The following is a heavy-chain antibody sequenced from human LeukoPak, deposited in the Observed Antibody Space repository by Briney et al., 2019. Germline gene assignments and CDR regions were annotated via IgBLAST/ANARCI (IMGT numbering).Heavy chain of an antibody. Sequence: GPLRLSCAASGFTFSSYAMHWVRQAPGKGLEWVAVISYDGSNKYYADSVKGRFTISRDNSKNTLYLQMNSLRAEDTAVYYCARDPERMAYFDYWGQGTLVTVSS. CDR1: GFTFSSYA. CDR2: ISYDGSNK. CDR3: ARDPERMAYFDY. V-gene: IGHV3-30-3*01. D-gene: IGHD5-24*01. J-gene: IGHJ4*02.